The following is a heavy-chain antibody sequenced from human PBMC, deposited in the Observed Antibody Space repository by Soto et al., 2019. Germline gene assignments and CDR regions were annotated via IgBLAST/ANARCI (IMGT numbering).Heavy chain of an antibody. CDR2: ISEGGGST. J-gene: IGHJ4*02. Sequence: VQFLETGGDFVQPGGSLRLSCAASGLIFSDHAMSWVRQAPGKGPEWVSAISEGGGSTYYVDSVKGRFAISRDNSKNTLYLQMNSLRVEDTALYDCAKAYCVSVKCHGGNFDNWGQGTLVTVSS. V-gene: IGHV3-23*01. CDR1: GLIFSDHA. D-gene: IGHD2-21*01. CDR3: AKAYCVSVKCHGGNFDN.